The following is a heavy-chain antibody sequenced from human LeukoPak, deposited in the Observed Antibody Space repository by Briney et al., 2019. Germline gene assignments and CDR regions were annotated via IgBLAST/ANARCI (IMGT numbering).Heavy chain of an antibody. CDR1: GFTFSTYD. CDR3: ARDRGSDYGGNYAY. Sequence: GGSLRLSCAVSGFTFSTYDMSWVRQAPGKGLEWVSYISSSSSTIYYADSVKGRFTISRDNAKNSLYLQMNSLRDEDTAVYYCARDRGSDYGGNYAYWGQGTLVTVSS. V-gene: IGHV3-48*02. CDR2: ISSSSSTI. J-gene: IGHJ4*02. D-gene: IGHD4-23*01.